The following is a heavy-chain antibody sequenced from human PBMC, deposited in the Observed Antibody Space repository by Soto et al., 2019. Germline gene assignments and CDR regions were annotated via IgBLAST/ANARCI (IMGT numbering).Heavy chain of an antibody. CDR1: GGSFSGYY. Sequence: PSETLSLTCAVYGGSFSGYYWGWIRQPPGKGLEWIGEINHSGSTNYNPSLKSRVTISVDTSKNQFSPKLSSVTAADTAVYYCARGSTMGVRSYYYGSGSKPNFDYWGQGTLVTVSS. J-gene: IGHJ4*02. CDR3: ARGSTMGVRSYYYGSGSKPNFDY. V-gene: IGHV4-34*01. CDR2: INHSGST. D-gene: IGHD3-10*01.